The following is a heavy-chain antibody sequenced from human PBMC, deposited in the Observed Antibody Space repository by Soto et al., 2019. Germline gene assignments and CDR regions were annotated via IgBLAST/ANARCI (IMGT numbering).Heavy chain of an antibody. CDR3: ASTPGYNSAWYFDY. CDR2: ISQTGYTM. Sequence: EVQLVESGGGLVQPGGSLRLSCAASGFTFSSYEMNWVRQAPGKGLEWVSYISQTGYTMYYADSVKGRFTISRDNAKNSLYLQMNSLRAEDTALYYCASTPGYNSAWYFDYWGQGTLVTVSS. CDR1: GFTFSSYE. V-gene: IGHV3-48*03. D-gene: IGHD6-19*01. J-gene: IGHJ4*02.